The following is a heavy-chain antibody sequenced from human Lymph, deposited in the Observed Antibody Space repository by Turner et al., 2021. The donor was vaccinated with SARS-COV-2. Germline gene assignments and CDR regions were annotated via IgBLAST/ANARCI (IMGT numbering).Heavy chain of an antibody. V-gene: IGHV3-53*01. D-gene: IGHD4-17*01. CDR3: ARVLPYGDYFDF. Sequence: EVQPAESGGGLVQPGGSLILSCAASGFTVSSNYMSWVRQAPGKELEWGSLSYSGGSTLYADSVKGRFTISRDNSKNTLYLQMNSLRADDTAVYYCARVLPYGDYFDFWGQGTLVTVSS. J-gene: IGHJ4*02. CDR2: SYSGGST. CDR1: GFTVSSNY.